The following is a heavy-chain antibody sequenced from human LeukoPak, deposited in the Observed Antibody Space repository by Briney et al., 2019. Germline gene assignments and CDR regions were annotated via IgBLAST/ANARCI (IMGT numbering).Heavy chain of an antibody. Sequence: SGPTLVKPTQTLTLTCTFSGFSLSTSGVGVDWIRQPPGKALEWLALIYWDDDKRFSPSLKSRLTITKDTSKSQVVLTMTNMDPVDTATYYCVHMSCSGGSCYSAWVFDYWGQGTLVTVSS. CDR2: IYWDDDK. CDR3: VHMSCSGGSCYSAWVFDY. D-gene: IGHD2-15*01. CDR1: GFSLSTSGVG. V-gene: IGHV2-5*02. J-gene: IGHJ4*02.